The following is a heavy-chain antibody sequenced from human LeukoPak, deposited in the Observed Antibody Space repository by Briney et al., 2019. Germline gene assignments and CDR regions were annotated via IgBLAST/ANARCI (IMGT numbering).Heavy chain of an antibody. CDR3: ARGLAVTRSIDY. J-gene: IGHJ4*02. V-gene: IGHV1-69*13. Sequence: ASVKVSCKASGGTFSSYAISWVRQAPGQGLEWMGGIIPIFDTANYAQKFQGRVTITADESTSTAYMELSSLRSEDTAVYYCARGLAVTRSIDYWGQGTLVTVSS. CDR2: IIPIFDTA. D-gene: IGHD4-17*01. CDR1: GGTFSSYA.